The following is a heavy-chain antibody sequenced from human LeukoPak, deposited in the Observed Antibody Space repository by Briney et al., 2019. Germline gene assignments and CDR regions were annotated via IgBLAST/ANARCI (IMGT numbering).Heavy chain of an antibody. V-gene: IGHV3-23*01. CDR1: GFSFNIYA. J-gene: IGHJ5*01. D-gene: IGHD3-3*01. Sequence: GGSLRLSCAASGFSFNIYAMGWVRQAPGKGLEWVSVIGSGSVDKHYADTVRGRFDISRDNTKNRLFLQMNSLRVEDSGVYYCAKRVPLTALDSWGQGTLVTVSS. CDR2: IGSGSVDK. CDR3: AKRVPLTALDS.